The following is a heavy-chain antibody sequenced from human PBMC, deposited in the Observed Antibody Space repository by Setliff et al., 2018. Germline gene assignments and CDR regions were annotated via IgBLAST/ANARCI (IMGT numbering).Heavy chain of an antibody. CDR1: GASISSGTYY. CDR3: ARGRNVAARLLDT. D-gene: IGHD6-6*01. J-gene: IGHJ5*02. V-gene: IGHV4-39*01. Sequence: SETLSLTCTVSGASISSGTYYWAWIRQPPGKGLEWIGRIHYRGTTYSNASLASRLTISVDTAKNQFSLKLTSVTAADTAVYYCARGRNVAARLLDTWGQGARVTVSS. CDR2: IHYRGTT.